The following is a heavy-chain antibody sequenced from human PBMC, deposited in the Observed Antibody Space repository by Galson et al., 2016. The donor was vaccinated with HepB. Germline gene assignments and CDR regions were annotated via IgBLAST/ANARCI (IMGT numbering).Heavy chain of an antibody. D-gene: IGHD6-19*01. J-gene: IGHJ4*02. Sequence: TLSLTCTVSGGSINSDGHYWTWIRQHPGKGLEWIGYILLSGSTYYNPSLRSRFTISVDTSKNQFSLKLSSVTAADMAMYYCARDQAVAGTGIFDYWGQGTLVTVSS. V-gene: IGHV4-31*03. CDR3: ARDQAVAGTGIFDY. CDR1: GGSINSDGHY. CDR2: ILLSGST.